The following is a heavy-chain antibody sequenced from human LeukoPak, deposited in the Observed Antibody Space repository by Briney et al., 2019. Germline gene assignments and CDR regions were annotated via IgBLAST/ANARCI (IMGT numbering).Heavy chain of an antibody. CDR2: ISDDGGNL. V-gene: IGHV3-30*18. CDR3: AKGEGTGYPPGDY. Sequence: GGSLRLSCTTSGITFRNYGMHWARQAPGKGLEWVAVISDDGGNLHYANSVKGRFTISRDNSKNTLILHMNSLRAEDTAVYYCAKGEGTGYPPGDYWGQGTLVTVSS. CDR1: GITFRNYG. D-gene: IGHD3/OR15-3a*01. J-gene: IGHJ4*02.